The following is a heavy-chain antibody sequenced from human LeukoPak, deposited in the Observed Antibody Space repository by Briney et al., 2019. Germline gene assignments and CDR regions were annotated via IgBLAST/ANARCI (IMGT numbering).Heavy chain of an antibody. V-gene: IGHV4-4*07. J-gene: IGHJ4*02. CDR2: MYISGET. CDR1: GGSISTYY. CDR3: ASGIQGAGNNY. Sequence: SETLSLTCTVSGGSISTYYWSWIRQPAGKGLEWIGRMYISGETNYNPSLKSRVTVSLDTSKNHFSLRLNSVTAADTAVYFCASGIQGAGNNYWGQGTLVTVSS. D-gene: IGHD6-19*01.